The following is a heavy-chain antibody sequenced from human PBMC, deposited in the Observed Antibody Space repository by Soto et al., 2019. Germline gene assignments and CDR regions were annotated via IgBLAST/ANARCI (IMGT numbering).Heavy chain of an antibody. V-gene: IGHV4-39*07. CDR1: GGSISSTSYF. D-gene: IGHD2-2*01. CDR3: ARALWGPAGHINWFDP. CDR2: INYRRTT. J-gene: IGHJ5*02. Sequence: PSETLSLTCTVSGGSISSTSYFWAWVRQSPAKGLEWIGSINYRRTTFYIASLKSRATISIDTSKNQFSLKLTSVTAADTAVYYCARALWGPAGHINWFDPWGQGTLVTVSS.